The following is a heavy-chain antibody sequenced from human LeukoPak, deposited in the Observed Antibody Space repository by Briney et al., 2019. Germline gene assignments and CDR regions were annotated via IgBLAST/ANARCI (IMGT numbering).Heavy chain of an antibody. J-gene: IGHJ4*02. CDR2: IYPGDSDT. V-gene: IGHV5-51*01. CDR3: ARQRSRGYFDY. D-gene: IGHD6-13*01. CDR1: GYSFSTYW. Sequence: GESLKISCKGSGYSFSTYWIAWVRQMPGKGLEWMGIIYPGDSDTTYSPSFQGQVTISADKSISTAYLQWSSLQASDTAMYYCARQRSRGYFDYWGQGTLVTVSS.